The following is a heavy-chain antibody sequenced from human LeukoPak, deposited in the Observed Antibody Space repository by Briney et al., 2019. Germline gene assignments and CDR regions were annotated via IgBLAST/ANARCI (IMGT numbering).Heavy chain of an antibody. Sequence: SETLSLTCTVSGGSISSYYWNWIRQPPGKGLEWIGYIYYSGSTNYNPSLMSRVTISVDTSKNQFSLKLNSVTAADTARYCCATGTKVWAFDVWGQGTMVTVSS. CDR2: IYYSGST. CDR1: GGSISSYY. D-gene: IGHD4-17*01. V-gene: IGHV4-59*01. CDR3: ATGTKVWAFDV. J-gene: IGHJ3*01.